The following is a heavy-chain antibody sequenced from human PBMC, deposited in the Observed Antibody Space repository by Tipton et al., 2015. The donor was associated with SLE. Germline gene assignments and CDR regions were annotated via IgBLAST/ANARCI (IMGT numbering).Heavy chain of an antibody. Sequence: VKPSETLSLTCAVYGGSFSGYYWSWIRQPPGKGLEWIGYIYTSGSTNYNPSLKSRVTISVDTSKNQFSLKLSSVTAADTAVYYCARGISAKADYWGQGTLVTVSS. CDR2: IYTSGST. D-gene: IGHD6-13*01. CDR3: ARGISAKADY. J-gene: IGHJ4*02. CDR1: GGSFSGYY. V-gene: IGHV4-4*09.